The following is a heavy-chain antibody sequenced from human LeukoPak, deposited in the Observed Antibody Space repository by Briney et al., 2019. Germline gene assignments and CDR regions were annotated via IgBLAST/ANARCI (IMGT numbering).Heavy chain of an antibody. CDR1: GFTFSSYW. CDR2: ISGSGGST. CDR3: AKGIAVAGHFDY. D-gene: IGHD6-19*01. V-gene: IGHV3-23*01. Sequence: GGSLRLSCAGSGFTFSSYWMSWVRQAPGKGLEWVSAISGSGGSTYYADSVKGRFTISRDNSKNTLYLQMNSLRAEDTAVYYCAKGIAVAGHFDYWGQGTLVTVSS. J-gene: IGHJ4*02.